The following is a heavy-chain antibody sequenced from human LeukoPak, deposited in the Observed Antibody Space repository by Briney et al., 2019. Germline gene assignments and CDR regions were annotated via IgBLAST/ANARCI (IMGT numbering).Heavy chain of an antibody. Sequence: RGGSLRLSRAASGFTFSIYGMSWVRQAPGKGLVWVSAISGSGDRTYYADSVKGRFTISRDNPKNTLYLQLNSLRAEDTAVYYCAKIQGYFDYWGQGTLVTVSS. J-gene: IGHJ4*02. CDR1: GFTFSIYG. CDR2: ISGSGDRT. CDR3: AKIQGYFDY. V-gene: IGHV3-23*01.